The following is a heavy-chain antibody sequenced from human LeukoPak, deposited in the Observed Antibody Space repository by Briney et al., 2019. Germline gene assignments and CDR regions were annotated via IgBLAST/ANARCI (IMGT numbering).Heavy chain of an antibody. D-gene: IGHD3-3*01. CDR3: ARKRSGYYDY. Sequence: SETLSLTCAVYGGSFSGYYWSWIRQPPGKGLEWIGEINHSGGTNYNPSLKSRVTISVDTSKNQFSLKLSSVTAADTAVYYCARKRSGYYDYWGQGTLVTVSS. CDR1: GGSFSGYY. V-gene: IGHV4-34*01. CDR2: INHSGGT. J-gene: IGHJ4*02.